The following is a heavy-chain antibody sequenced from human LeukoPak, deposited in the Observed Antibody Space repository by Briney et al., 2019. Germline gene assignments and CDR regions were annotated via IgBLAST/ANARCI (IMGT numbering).Heavy chain of an antibody. D-gene: IGHD3-22*01. CDR3: ARFRSLYYDTSGTTFDY. V-gene: IGHV4-59*01. CDR2: IYYSGST. Sequence: NTSETLSLTCTVSGGSISGYFWNWIRQPPGKGLEWIGYIYYSGSTNYNPSLKSRVTMSVDTSENQFSLTLNSVTAADTAVYYCARFRSLYYDTSGTTFDYWGQGTLVTVSS. CDR1: GGSISGYF. J-gene: IGHJ4*02.